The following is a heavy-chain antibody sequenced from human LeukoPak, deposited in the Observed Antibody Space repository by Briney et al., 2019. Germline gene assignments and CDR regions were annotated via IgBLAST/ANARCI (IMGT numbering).Heavy chain of an antibody. CDR1: GGSFSGYY. J-gene: IGHJ4*02. CDR3: ATYSVASFFDY. Sequence: PSETLSLTCAVYGGSFSGYYWSWIRQPPGKGLEWIGYIYYSGSTNYNPSLKSRVTISVDTSKNQFSLKLSSVTAADTAVYYCATYSVASFFDYWGQGTLVTVSS. CDR2: IYYSGST. V-gene: IGHV4-59*01. D-gene: IGHD1-26*01.